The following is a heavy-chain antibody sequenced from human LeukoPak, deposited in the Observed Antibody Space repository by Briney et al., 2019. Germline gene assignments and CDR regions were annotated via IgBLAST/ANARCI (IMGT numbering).Heavy chain of an antibody. CDR2: ISGSGDST. V-gene: IGHV3-23*01. CDR1: GFTFSSYA. D-gene: IGHD3-3*01. J-gene: IGHJ4*02. Sequence: PGGSLRLSCAASGFTFSSYAMSWVRQAPGKGLEWVSAISGSGDSTYYADSVKGRFTISRDNSKNTLYLQMNSLRAEDTAVYYCAKDSSGSITIFGVVIIPLEFDYWGQGTLVTVSS. CDR3: AKDSSGSITIFGVVIIPLEFDY.